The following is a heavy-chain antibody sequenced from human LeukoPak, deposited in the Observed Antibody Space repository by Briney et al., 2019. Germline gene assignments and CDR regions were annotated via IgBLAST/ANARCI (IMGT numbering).Heavy chain of an antibody. CDR1: GFTFSSYW. V-gene: IGHV3-74*01. J-gene: IGHJ4*02. CDR3: ARDGWYYDILTGYYNWYFDY. Sequence: GSLRLSCAASGFTFSSYWMHWVRQAPGKGLVWVSRINSDGSSTSYADSVKGRFTISRDNAKNTLYLQMNSLRAEDTAVYYCARDGWYYDILTGYYNWYFDYWGQGTLVTVSS. D-gene: IGHD3-9*01. CDR2: INSDGSST.